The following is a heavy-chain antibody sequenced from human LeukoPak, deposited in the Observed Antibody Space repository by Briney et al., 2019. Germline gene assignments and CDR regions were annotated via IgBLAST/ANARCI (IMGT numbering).Heavy chain of an antibody. J-gene: IGHJ6*03. D-gene: IGHD5-18*01. CDR3: ARDSPDGYTYGHYYYYMDV. CDR1: GGSLTPYY. CDR2: IHSGGTT. V-gene: IGHV4-4*07. Sequence: SETLSLTCTVSGGSLTPYYWTWIRQSAGKGMGYIGRIHSGGTTNYNPSLRSRITMSEDTSKNQFSLRLTSVTAADTAIYYCARDSPDGYTYGHYYYYMDVWGKGTAITVSS.